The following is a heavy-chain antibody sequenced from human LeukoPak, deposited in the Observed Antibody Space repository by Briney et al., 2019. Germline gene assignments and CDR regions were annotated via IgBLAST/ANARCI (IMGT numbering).Heavy chain of an antibody. D-gene: IGHD2-15*01. V-gene: IGHV1-69*04. Sequence: ASVKVSCKASGGTFSSYAISWVRQAPGQGLEWMGRIIPILGIANYAQKFQGRVTITADKSTSTAYMELSSLRSEDTAVYYCAIEPFWLFNCSGGSCSYNWFDPWGQGTLVTVSS. CDR3: AIEPFWLFNCSGGSCSYNWFDP. CDR1: GGTFSSYA. J-gene: IGHJ5*02. CDR2: IIPILGIA.